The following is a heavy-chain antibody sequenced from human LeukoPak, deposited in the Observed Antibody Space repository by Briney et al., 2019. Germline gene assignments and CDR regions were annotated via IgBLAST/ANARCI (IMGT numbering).Heavy chain of an antibody. V-gene: IGHV4-4*07. Sequence: PSETLSLTCTVSGGSIRRYYWSWIRQPAGKGLEWIGRIYTSGSTNYNPSLKSRVSISVDTSEKQFVLKPSSVTAADPAGYDLARDRRSGIAQHYNWFDPWGQGNLVTVSS. J-gene: IGHJ5*02. D-gene: IGHD3-10*01. CDR2: IYTSGST. CDR1: GGSIRRYY. CDR3: ARDRRSGIAQHYNWFDP.